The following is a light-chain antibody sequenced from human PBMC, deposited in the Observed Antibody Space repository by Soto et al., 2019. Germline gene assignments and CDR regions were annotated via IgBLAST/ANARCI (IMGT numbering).Light chain of an antibody. CDR2: GVS. J-gene: IGKJ1*01. V-gene: IGKV3-20*01. CDR1: QTVNRNY. CDR3: QQYIDSPRT. Sequence: EIILTQSPGTLALSPGDGDTLSCRASQTVNRNYFAWYHQRPGQPHRLLIYGVSNRASGVPDRFSGDGSGTEFTLTIGRLDPDDFGVYYCQQYIDSPRTFGQGTRVEVK.